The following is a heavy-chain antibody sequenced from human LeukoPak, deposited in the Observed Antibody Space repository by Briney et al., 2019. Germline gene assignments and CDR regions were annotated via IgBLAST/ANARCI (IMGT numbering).Heavy chain of an antibody. CDR3: AKDRGRYYDSSGYYWGYYFDS. J-gene: IGHJ4*02. Sequence: LPGGSLRLSCAASGFTFSSYVVNWVRQAPGKGLEWVSAISGSGGSTYYADSVKGRFTISRDNSKNTLYLQMSSLRAEDTAVYYCAKDRGRYYDSSGYYWGYYFDSWGQGILVTVST. D-gene: IGHD3-22*01. V-gene: IGHV3-23*01. CDR2: ISGSGGST. CDR1: GFTFSSYV.